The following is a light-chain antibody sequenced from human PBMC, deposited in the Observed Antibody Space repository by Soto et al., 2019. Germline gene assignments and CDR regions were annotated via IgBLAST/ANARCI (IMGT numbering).Light chain of an antibody. Sequence: SALTQPASVSGSPGQSITISCTGTSSDVGGYNYVSWYQQHPGKAPKLMISEVSNRPSGVSNRFSGSKSGNTASLTISGLQAEDEADYYCSSYTSSSTLVVGGGTKLTV. J-gene: IGLJ2*01. V-gene: IGLV2-14*01. CDR1: SSDVGGYNY. CDR3: SSYTSSSTLV. CDR2: EVS.